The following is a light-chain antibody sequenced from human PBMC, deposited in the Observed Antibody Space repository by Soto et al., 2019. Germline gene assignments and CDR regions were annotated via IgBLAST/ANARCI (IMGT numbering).Light chain of an antibody. J-gene: IGKJ1*01. CDR1: QSVNNNY. CDR3: QQYGSSYRT. V-gene: IGKV3-20*01. Sequence: EIVLTQSRGTLSLSPGEGATRSGRASQSVNNNYLAWYQLKPGQAPRLLIYVASSRATGIPDRFSGSGSGTDFTLSISRLEPEDSAVYYCQQYGSSYRTFGQGTKVDIK. CDR2: VAS.